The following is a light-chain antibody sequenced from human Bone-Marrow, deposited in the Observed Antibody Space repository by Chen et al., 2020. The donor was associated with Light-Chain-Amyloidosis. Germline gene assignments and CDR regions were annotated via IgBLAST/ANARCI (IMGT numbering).Light chain of an antibody. J-gene: IGLJ2*01. CDR3: QSADSSGTYEVI. V-gene: IGLV3-25*03. CDR1: DLPTKY. Sequence: SYELTQPPSVSVSPGQTARITCSGDDLPTKYAYWYQQKPGQAPVLVIPRDTERPSGISERFSGSSSGTKATLTISGVQAEDEADYHCQSADSSGTYEVIFGGGTKLTVL. CDR2: RDT.